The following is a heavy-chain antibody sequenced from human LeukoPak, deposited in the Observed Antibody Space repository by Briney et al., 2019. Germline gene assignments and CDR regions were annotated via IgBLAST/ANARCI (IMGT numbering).Heavy chain of an antibody. CDR1: GGSISSYY. D-gene: IGHD3-22*01. V-gene: IGHV4-39*07. CDR3: ARDVGHRYYDSSGYPDY. Sequence: SETLSLTCTVSGGSISSYYWGWIRQPPGKGLEWIGSIYYSGSTYYNPSLKSRVTISVDTSKNQFSLKLSSVTAADTAVYYCARDVGHRYYDSSGYPDYWGQGTLVTVSS. J-gene: IGHJ4*02. CDR2: IYYSGST.